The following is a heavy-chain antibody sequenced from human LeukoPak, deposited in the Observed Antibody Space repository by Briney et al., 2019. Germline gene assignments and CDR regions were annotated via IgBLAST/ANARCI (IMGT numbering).Heavy chain of an antibody. J-gene: IGHJ4*02. CDR1: GYTFTSYG. CDR3: ARDVEGAVGATMGY. V-gene: IGHV1-18*01. CDR2: ISAYNGNT. D-gene: IGHD1-26*01. Sequence: GASAKVSCKASGYTFTSYGISWVRQAPGQGLEWMGWISAYNGNTNYAQKLQGRVTMTTDTSTSTAYMELRSLRSDDTAVYYCARDVEGAVGATMGYWGQGTLVTVSS.